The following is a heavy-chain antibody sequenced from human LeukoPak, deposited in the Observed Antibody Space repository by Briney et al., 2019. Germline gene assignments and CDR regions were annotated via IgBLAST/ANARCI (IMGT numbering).Heavy chain of an antibody. CDR2: INHSGST. V-gene: IGHV4-39*07. D-gene: IGHD5-12*01. CDR1: GGSISSNSHY. CDR3: ARGRLEDSGYDSHTYIDY. J-gene: IGHJ4*02. Sequence: PSETLSLTCTVSGGSISSNSHYWGWIRQTPGKGLEWIGEINHSGSTNYNPSLKSRVTISVDTSKNQFSLKLSSVTAADTAVYYCARGRLEDSGYDSHTYIDYWGQGTLVTVSS.